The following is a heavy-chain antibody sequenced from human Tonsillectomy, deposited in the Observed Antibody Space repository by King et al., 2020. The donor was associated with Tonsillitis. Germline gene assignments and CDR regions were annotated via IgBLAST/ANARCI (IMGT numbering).Heavy chain of an antibody. V-gene: IGHV3-48*01. CDR2: ISSSSCTI. CDR3: ARDKSLVFSRRSYYFDY. D-gene: IGHD2-21*02. Sequence: VQLVESGGGLVQPGGSLRLSCAASGFTFSSYSMNWVRQAPGKGLEWVSYISSSSCTIYYADSVKGRFTISRDNAKNSLYLQMNSLRAEDTAVYYCARDKSLVFSRRSYYFDYWGQGTLVTVSS. J-gene: IGHJ4*02. CDR1: GFTFSSYS.